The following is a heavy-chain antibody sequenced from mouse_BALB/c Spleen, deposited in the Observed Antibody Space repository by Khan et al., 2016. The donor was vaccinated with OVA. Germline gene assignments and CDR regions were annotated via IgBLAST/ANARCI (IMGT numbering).Heavy chain of an antibody. D-gene: IGHD1-1*01. CDR3: ARCLNYYGSCFAY. CDR2: INTSTGEP. CDR1: GYTFTNFG. V-gene: IGHV9-1*02. Sequence: QIQLVQSGPELKKPGETVKISCKASGYTFTNFGMNWVKQAPGKALKWMGWINTSTGEPTYADDFKGRFAFSLESSASTAYLQINNLKNDDMATYICARCLNYYGSCFAYWGQGTLVTVSA. J-gene: IGHJ3*01.